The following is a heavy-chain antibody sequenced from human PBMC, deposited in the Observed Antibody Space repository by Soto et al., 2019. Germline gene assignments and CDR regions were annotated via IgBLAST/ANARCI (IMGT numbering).Heavy chain of an antibody. CDR2: IIPILGIA. CDR3: ARAGTYYYGSGSYFPMSS. CDR1: GGTFSSYT. Sequence: QVQLVQSGAEVKKPGSSVKVSCKASGGTFSSYTISWVRQAPGQGLEWMGRIIPILGIANYAQKFQGRVTITADKSTRTAYMELSSLRSEDTAVYYCARAGTYYYGSGSYFPMSSWGQGTLVTVSS. V-gene: IGHV1-69*02. D-gene: IGHD3-10*01. J-gene: IGHJ4*02.